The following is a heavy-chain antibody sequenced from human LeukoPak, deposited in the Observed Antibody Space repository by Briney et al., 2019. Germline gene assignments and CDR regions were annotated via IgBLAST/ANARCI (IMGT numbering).Heavy chain of an antibody. CDR1: GGSISSGGYS. CDR2: IYHSGST. D-gene: IGHD3-9*01. V-gene: IGHV4-30-2*01. Sequence: SSETLSHTCAVSGGSISSGGYSWSWIWQPPGKGLEWIGYIYHSGSTYYNPSLKSRVTISVDRSKNQFSLKLSSVTAADTAVYYCARQTGLLDYWGQGTLVTVSS. J-gene: IGHJ4*02. CDR3: ARQTGLLDY.